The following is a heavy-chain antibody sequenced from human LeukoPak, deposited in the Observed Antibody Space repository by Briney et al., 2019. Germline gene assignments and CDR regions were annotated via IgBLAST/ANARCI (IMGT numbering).Heavy chain of an antibody. Sequence: ASVKVSCKASGYTFTSYGISWVRQAPGQGLDGMGWISAYDGNTNYAQRLQGTVTMTTDTSTSTIYMELRSLKSDDTAVYYCARTVGIFGELTQLDYWGQGSLVTVSS. J-gene: IGHJ4*02. CDR2: ISAYDGNT. V-gene: IGHV1-18*04. D-gene: IGHD3-10*01. CDR3: ARTVGIFGELTQLDY. CDR1: GYTFTSYG.